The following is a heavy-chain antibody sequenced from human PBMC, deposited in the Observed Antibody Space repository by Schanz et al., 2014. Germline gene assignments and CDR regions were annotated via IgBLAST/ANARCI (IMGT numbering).Heavy chain of an antibody. CDR3: ARDTTWRLDL. CDR2: VFPNGIT. J-gene: IGHJ2*01. V-gene: IGHV4-61*02. D-gene: IGHD1-1*01. Sequence: QVQLQESGPGLVKPSQTLSLTCTVSGGSIRSGTYYWSWIRQPAGKALEWVGRVFPNGITNYNPSLKSRVTTSLDATKNRFSRTLTSLTAADTAVYYCARDTTWRLDLWGRGTLVTVSS. CDR1: GGSIRSGTYY.